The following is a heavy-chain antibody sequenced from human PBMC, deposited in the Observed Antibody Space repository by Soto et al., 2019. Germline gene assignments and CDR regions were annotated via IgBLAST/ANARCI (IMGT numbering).Heavy chain of an antibody. J-gene: IGHJ6*02. CDR2: IRSKAYGGTT. Sequence: PGGSLRLSXTASGFTFGDYAISWFRQAPGKGLEWVGFIRSKAYGGTTEYAASVKGRFTISRDDSKSIAYLQMNSLKTEDTAVYYCTREEYCSSTSRSSDYYGMDVWGQGTTVTVSS. CDR1: GFTFGDYA. D-gene: IGHD2-2*01. V-gene: IGHV3-49*03. CDR3: TREEYCSSTSRSSDYYGMDV.